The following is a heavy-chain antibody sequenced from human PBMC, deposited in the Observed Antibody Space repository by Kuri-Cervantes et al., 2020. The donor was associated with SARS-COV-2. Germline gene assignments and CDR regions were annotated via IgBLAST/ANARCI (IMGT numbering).Heavy chain of an antibody. D-gene: IGHD5-12*01. Sequence: ASVKVSCKVSGNTLSGYFVHWVRQAPGQGLEWMGYINPNSGGAKNAQKFQGRVTMTGDTSISTAYMELSRLTSEDTAIYYCAREGLSGYAGDWFDPWGQGTLVTVSS. CDR2: INPNSGGA. CDR1: GNTLSGYF. CDR3: AREGLSGYAGDWFDP. J-gene: IGHJ5*02. V-gene: IGHV1-2*02.